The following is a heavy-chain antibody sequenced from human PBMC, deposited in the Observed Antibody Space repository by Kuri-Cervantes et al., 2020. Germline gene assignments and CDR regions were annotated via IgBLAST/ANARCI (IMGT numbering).Heavy chain of an antibody. D-gene: IGHD2-15*01. CDR2: IYYSGRT. V-gene: IGHV4-39*07. CDR3: AREGCSGGSCYSDD. CDR1: AGSISSSSYY. J-gene: IGHJ4*02. Sequence: SETLSLTCTVSAGSISSSSYYWGWIRQPPGKGLEWIGSIYYSGRTYYNPSLKSRVTISVETSKNQFSLRLSSVTAADTAVYYCAREGCSGGSCYSDDWGQGTLVTVSS.